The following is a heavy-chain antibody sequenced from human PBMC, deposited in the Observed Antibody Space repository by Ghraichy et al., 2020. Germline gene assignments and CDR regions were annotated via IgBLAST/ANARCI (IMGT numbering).Heavy chain of an antibody. Sequence: GGYLRLSCAASGFTFSNAWMNWVRQAPGKGLEWVGRIKSKTDGGTTDYAAPVKGRFTISRDDSKNTLYLQMNSLKTEDTAVYYCTTDSGYSYGYGHSCAFDIWGQGTMVTVSS. CDR1: GFTFSNAW. J-gene: IGHJ3*02. CDR3: TTDSGYSYGYGHSCAFDI. CDR2: IKSKTDGGTT. D-gene: IGHD5-18*01. V-gene: IGHV3-15*07.